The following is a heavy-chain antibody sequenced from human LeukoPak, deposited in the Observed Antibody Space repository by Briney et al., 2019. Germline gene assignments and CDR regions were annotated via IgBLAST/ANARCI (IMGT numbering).Heavy chain of an antibody. CDR3: ARVRKYSSSWYLDY. CDR1: GFTFSSYA. D-gene: IGHD6-13*01. J-gene: IGHJ4*02. CDR2: ISGSGGST. V-gene: IGHV3-23*01. Sequence: PGGSLRLSCAASGFTFSSYAMSWVRQAPGKGLEWVSAISGSGGSTYYADSVKGRFTISRDNSKNTLYLQMNSLRAEDTAVYYCARVRKYSSSWYLDYWGQGTLVTVSS.